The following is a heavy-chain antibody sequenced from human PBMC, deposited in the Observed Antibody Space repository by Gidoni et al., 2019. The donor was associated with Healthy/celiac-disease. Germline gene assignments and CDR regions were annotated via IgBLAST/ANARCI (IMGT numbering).Heavy chain of an antibody. J-gene: IGHJ3*02. V-gene: IGHV3-30*04. CDR1: GFTFSSYA. D-gene: IGHD3-10*01. Sequence: QVQLVESGGGVVQPGRSLRLSCAASGFTFSSYAMHWVRQAPGKGLEWVAVISYDGSNKYYADSVKGRFTISRDNSKNTLYLQMNSLRAEDTAVYYCARDRPWQGMVQGVKDAFDIWGQGTMVTVSS. CDR3: ARDRPWQGMVQGVKDAFDI. CDR2: ISYDGSNK.